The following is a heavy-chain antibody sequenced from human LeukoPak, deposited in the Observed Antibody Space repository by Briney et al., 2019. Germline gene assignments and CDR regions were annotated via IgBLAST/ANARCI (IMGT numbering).Heavy chain of an antibody. V-gene: IGHV4-34*01. CDR3: ARGPYYDSSGYSVV. J-gene: IGHJ4*02. CDR1: GGSFSGYY. D-gene: IGHD3-22*01. Sequence: SETVSLTCAVYGGSFSGYYWSWIRQPPGKGLEWIGEINHSGSTNYNPSLKSRVTISLDTSKNQSSLKLSSVTAADTAVYYCARGPYYDSSGYSVVWGQGTPVTVSS. CDR2: INHSGST.